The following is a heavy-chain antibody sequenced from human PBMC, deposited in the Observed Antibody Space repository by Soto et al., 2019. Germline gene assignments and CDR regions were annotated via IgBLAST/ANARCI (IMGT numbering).Heavy chain of an antibody. D-gene: IGHD3-22*01. J-gene: IGHJ2*01. CDR3: ATSRIGGHWYFDL. Sequence: QVQLQESGPGLVKPSQTLSLTCTVSGGSISSDFYWSWIRQSPGKGLEWIGNIFYGGSASYNPSLKSRIIISVDTSKNQFSLKLSSVTAADTAVYFCATSRIGGHWYFDLWGRGTLVTVS. CDR1: GGSISSDFY. V-gene: IGHV4-30-4*01. CDR2: IFYGGSA.